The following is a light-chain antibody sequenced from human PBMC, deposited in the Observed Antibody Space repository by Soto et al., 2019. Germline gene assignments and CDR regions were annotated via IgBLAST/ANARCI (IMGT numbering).Light chain of an antibody. J-gene: IGKJ2*01. CDR3: QQYGSSSYT. V-gene: IGKV3-20*01. CDR1: QSVSSSH. Sequence: EIVLTQSPGTLSLSPGERATLSCRASQSVSSSHLAWYQQKPGQAPRLLIYGASTRATGIPDRFSGSGSGTEFTLTISRLEPEDVAVYYCQQYGSSSYTFGQGTKLEIK. CDR2: GAS.